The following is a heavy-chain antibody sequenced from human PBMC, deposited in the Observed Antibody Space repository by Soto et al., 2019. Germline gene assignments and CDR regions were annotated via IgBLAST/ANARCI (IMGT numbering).Heavy chain of an antibody. V-gene: IGHV3-7*01. CDR3: ARRTVTGYNHAFDI. J-gene: IGHJ3*02. Sequence: EVQLVESGGGLVQPGGSLRLSCAASGFTFSGYWMTWVRQAPGKGLEWVANINQDGSGKYYVDSVKGRFTISRDNPKKSLYLEMKSLRAEDTAVYYCARRTVTGYNHAFDIWGQGTMVTVSS. CDR1: GFTFSGYW. CDR2: INQDGSGK. D-gene: IGHD5-18*01.